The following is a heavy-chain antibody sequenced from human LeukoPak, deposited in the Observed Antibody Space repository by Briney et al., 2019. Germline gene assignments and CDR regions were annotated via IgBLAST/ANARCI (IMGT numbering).Heavy chain of an antibody. CDR1: GYTFTSYD. Sequence: ASVKVSSKASGYTFTSYDINWVRQAPGQGLEWMGWMNPNSGNTGFAQKLQGRVTMTTNTSISTAYMELSSLRSEDAAVYYCASPIVVVVATTGVDAFDIWGQGTMVTVSS. J-gene: IGHJ3*02. CDR2: MNPNSGNT. D-gene: IGHD2-21*01. V-gene: IGHV1-8*01. CDR3: ASPIVVVVATTGVDAFDI.